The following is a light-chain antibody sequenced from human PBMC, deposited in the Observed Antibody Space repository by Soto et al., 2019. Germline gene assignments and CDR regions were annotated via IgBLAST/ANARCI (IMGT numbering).Light chain of an antibody. CDR2: GVS. CDR3: QQYIDSPRT. Sequence: EIVLTQSPGTLALSLGDGATLSCRASQTVNRNYLAWYHQKPGQPPRLLIYGVSNRATGVPDRFSGGGFWTEFTPTIVSLEPDGFGTYYCQQYIDSPRTFGQGSRVEVK. V-gene: IGKV3-20*01. CDR1: QTVNRNY. J-gene: IGKJ1*01.